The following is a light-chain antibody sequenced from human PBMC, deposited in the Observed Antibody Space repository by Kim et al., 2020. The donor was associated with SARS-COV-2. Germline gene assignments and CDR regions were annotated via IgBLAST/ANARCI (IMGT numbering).Light chain of an antibody. CDR3: ALYMGSGIWV. CDR1: SGSVSTSHC. Sequence: QTVVTQEPSFSVSPGGTVTLTCGLTSGSVSTSHCPSWYQKTPGQAPRTLIYRTNTLSSGVPDRFSGSILGNKAALTISGAQADDESDYYCALYMGSGIWVFGGGTKLTVL. V-gene: IGLV8-61*01. J-gene: IGLJ3*02. CDR2: RTN.